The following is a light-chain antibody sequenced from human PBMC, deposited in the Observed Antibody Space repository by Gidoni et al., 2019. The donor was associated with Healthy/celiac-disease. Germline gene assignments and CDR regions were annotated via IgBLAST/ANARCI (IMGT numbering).Light chain of an antibody. V-gene: IGLV3-1*01. CDR3: QAWDSSTNVV. J-gene: IGLJ2*01. CDR1: KLGDKY. CDR2: QDS. Sequence: SYERTQPTSVSVSPGQTASITCSGDKLGDKYACWYQQKPGQSPVLVIYQDSKRPSGIPERFSGSNSGNTATLTISGTQAMDEADYYCQAWDSSTNVVFGGGTKLTVL.